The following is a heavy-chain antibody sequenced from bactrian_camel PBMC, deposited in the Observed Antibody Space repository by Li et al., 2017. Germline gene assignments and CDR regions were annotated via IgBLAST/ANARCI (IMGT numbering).Heavy chain of an antibody. CDR2: CSSDGTTT. J-gene: IGHJ4*01. V-gene: IGHV3S6*01. D-gene: IGHD4*01. Sequence: QLVESGGGSVQAGRSLRLSCRVSGWDYNSYCMGWFRQAPGKEREAVAVCSSDGTTTSYAGSVQGRFTISKNNDNNTLTLQMNSLKVEDTAMYYCAASTDWRCSVVGGTATDYDVRGQGTQVTVS. CDR1: GWDYNSYC.